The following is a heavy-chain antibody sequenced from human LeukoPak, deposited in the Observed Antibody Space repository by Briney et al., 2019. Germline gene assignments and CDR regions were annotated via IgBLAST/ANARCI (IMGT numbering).Heavy chain of an antibody. CDR3: ARDQGTSTTAPKRKGRFDP. V-gene: IGHV3-33*01. J-gene: IGHJ5*02. CDR1: GFTFSNHG. D-gene: IGHD1-1*01. CDR2: IWYDGSNK. Sequence: GGSLRLSCAASGFTFSNHGMHWVRQAPGKGLEWVALIWYDGSNKEYAESVKGRFTISRDNSKNTLYLQMNSLRDEDTAVYYCARDQGTSTTAPKRKGRFDPWGQGTLVIVSS.